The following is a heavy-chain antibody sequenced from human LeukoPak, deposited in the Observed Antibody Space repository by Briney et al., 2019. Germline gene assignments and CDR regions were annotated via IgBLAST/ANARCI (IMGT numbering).Heavy chain of an antibody. CDR2: IYPGDSDT. D-gene: IGHD3-16*02. Sequence: GESLKISCKGSGYSFTSYWIGWVRQMPGKGLEWMGIIYPGDSDTRYSPSFQGQVTISADKSISTAYLQWSSLKASDTAMYYCARSQDYVWGSYRYTKYYFDYWGQGTLVTVSS. V-gene: IGHV5-51*01. CDR1: GYSFTSYW. J-gene: IGHJ4*02. CDR3: ARSQDYVWGSYRYTKYYFDY.